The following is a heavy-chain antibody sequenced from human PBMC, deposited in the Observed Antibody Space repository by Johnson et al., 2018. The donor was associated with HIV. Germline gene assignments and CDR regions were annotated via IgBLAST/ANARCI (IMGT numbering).Heavy chain of an antibody. J-gene: IGHJ3*01. CDR1: KFTFSSYA. CDR2: ISYDGNNK. CDR3: ARDQGVWAARPEDAFDV. V-gene: IGHV3-30*04. Sequence: VQLVESGGGVVQPGRSLRLSCAASKFTFSSYAMHWVRQAPGKGLEWVSFISYDGNNKYYRDSVKGRFTTSRDNSKNTLHLQINSLRVEDTAVYYCARDQGVWAARPEDAFDVWGQGTMVTVSS. D-gene: IGHD6-6*01.